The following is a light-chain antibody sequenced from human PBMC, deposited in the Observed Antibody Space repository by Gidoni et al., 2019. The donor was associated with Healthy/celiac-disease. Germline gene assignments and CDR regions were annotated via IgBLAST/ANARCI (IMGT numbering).Light chain of an antibody. J-gene: IGLJ2*01. CDR1: SSDVGGYNY. CDR3: SSYTSSNFVV. V-gene: IGLV2-14*01. CDR2: EVS. Sequence: QSALTQPAPVSGSPGQSITISCTGTSSDVGGYNYVSWYQLHPGKAPKLMIYEVSNRPSGVSNRFSGSKSGNTASLTISGLQAEDEANYYCSSYTSSNFVVFGGGTKLTVL.